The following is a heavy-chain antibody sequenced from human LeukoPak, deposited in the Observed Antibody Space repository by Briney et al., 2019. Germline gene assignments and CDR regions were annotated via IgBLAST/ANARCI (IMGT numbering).Heavy chain of an antibody. CDR1: GGSISSFY. V-gene: IGHV4-59*01. J-gene: IGHJ4*02. D-gene: IGHD2/OR15-2a*01. Sequence: SETLSLTCTVSGGSISSFYWSWIRQPAGKGLECIGYIFYSGTTYYSPSLESRVTISVDTSKNQFSLKLSSVTAADTAVYYCARVADHGEYIAPFDSWGQGTLVTVSS. CDR2: IFYSGTT. CDR3: ARVADHGEYIAPFDS.